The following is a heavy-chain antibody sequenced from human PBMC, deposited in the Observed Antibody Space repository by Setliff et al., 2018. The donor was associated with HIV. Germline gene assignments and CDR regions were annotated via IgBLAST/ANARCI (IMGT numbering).Heavy chain of an antibody. V-gene: IGHV4-28*03. J-gene: IGHJ4*02. D-gene: IGHD3-3*02. Sequence: PSETLSLTCTVSGYSISSSNWWGWIRQTPGKGLEWIGYIDYSGSTYYNPSLESRVTMSVDTSKNQLSLKLNSVTAADTAVYYCARDETPFAFSIHWGQGTLVTVSS. CDR3: ARDETPFAFSIH. CDR2: IDYSGST. CDR1: GYSISSSNW.